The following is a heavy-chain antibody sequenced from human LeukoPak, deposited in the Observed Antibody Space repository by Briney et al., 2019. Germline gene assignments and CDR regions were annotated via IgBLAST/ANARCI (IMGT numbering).Heavy chain of an antibody. J-gene: IGHJ5*02. CDR3: ARESSSSWYERSYDWFDP. Sequence: SETLSLTCTVSGGSISSYYWSWIRQPPGKGLEWIGYIYYSGSTNYNPSLKSRVTISVDTSKNQFSLKLSSVTAADTAVYYCARESSSSWYERSYDWFDPWGQGTLVTVSS. CDR2: IYYSGST. D-gene: IGHD6-13*01. CDR1: GGSISSYY. V-gene: IGHV4-59*01.